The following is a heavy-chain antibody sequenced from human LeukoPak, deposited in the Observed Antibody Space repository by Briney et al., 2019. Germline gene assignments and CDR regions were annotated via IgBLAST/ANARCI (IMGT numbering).Heavy chain of an antibody. CDR2: ITSSGSTI. J-gene: IGHJ4*02. CDR1: GFTFSRYE. V-gene: IGHV3-48*03. CDR3: ARVTYSSLDY. Sequence: GGSLRLSCAASGFTFSRYEMNWVRRAPGKGLEWVSYITSSGSTIYYADSVKGRFTISRDNAKNSLYLQMNSLRAEDTAVYYCARVTYSSLDYWGQGTLVTVSS. D-gene: IGHD4-11*01.